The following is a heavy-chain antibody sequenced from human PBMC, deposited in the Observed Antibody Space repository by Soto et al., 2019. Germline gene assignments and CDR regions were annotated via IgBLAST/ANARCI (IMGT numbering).Heavy chain of an antibody. Sequence: GGSLRLSCAASGFTFSTYAMAWVRQAPGKGLEWVSGVSASSTNIYYADSVKGRFNISRDNSKNSVYMQMNSLRDEDTAVYYCAREGYYYDSRGYYFFDYWGQGTLVTVSS. CDR1: GFTFSTYA. CDR2: VSASSTNI. J-gene: IGHJ4*02. V-gene: IGHV3-48*02. D-gene: IGHD3-22*01. CDR3: AREGYYYDSRGYYFFDY.